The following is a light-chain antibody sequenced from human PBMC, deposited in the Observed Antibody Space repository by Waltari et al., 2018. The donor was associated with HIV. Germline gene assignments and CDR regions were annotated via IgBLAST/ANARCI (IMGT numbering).Light chain of an antibody. CDR3: QRGDRYPFT. CDR2: GVS. V-gene: IGKV1-12*01. J-gene: IGKJ3*01. CDR1: QGLDTW. Sequence: EWTKSPSSVSASVGDRVTLTCRASQGLDTWLAWYQHKPGKAPKLLIYGVSTLESGVPSRFSGSGSGTDFTLTISSLQPEDFATYYCQRGDRYPFTFGPGTKVDIK.